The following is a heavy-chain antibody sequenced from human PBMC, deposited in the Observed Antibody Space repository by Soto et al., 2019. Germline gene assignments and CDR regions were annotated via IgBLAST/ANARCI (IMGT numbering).Heavy chain of an antibody. CDR1: GGTFSSYA. CDR3: ARGYCSGGSCYSGGFDY. J-gene: IGHJ4*02. CDR2: IIPIFGTA. V-gene: IGHV1-69*01. Sequence: QVQLVQSGAEVKKPGSSVKVSCKASGGTFSSYAIRWVRQAPGQGLEWMGGIIPIFGTANYAQKFQGRVTITADESTSTAYMELSSLRSEDTAVYYCARGYCSGGSCYSGGFDYWGQGTLVTVSS. D-gene: IGHD2-15*01.